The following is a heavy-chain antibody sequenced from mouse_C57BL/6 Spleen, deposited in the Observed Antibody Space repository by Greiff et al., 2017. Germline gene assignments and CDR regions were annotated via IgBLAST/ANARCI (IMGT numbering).Heavy chain of an antibody. CDR1: GYSITSGYY. J-gene: IGHJ4*01. Sequence: EVKLQESGPGLVKPSQSLSLTCSVTGYSITSGYYWNWIRQFPGNKLEWMGYISYDGSNNYNPSLKNRISITRDTSNNQFFLKLTSVTTEDTATYYCARADYGSQYYYAMDYWGQGTSVTVSS. D-gene: IGHD1-1*01. CDR3: ARADYGSQYYYAMDY. V-gene: IGHV3-6*01. CDR2: ISYDGSN.